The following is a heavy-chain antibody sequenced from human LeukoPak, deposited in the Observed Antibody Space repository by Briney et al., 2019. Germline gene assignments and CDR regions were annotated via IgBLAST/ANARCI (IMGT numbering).Heavy chain of an antibody. CDR1: GFTFSNYG. D-gene: IGHD1-26*01. CDR2: VSYDRSNK. V-gene: IGHV3-30*18. Sequence: GGSLRLSCAASGFTFSNYGMHWVRQAPGKGLEWVAVVSYDRSNKYYADSVKGRFTISRDNSKNTLYLQMNSLRAEDTAVYYCAKGIVGATRHYYYGMDVWGQGTTVTVSS. CDR3: AKGIVGATRHYYYGMDV. J-gene: IGHJ6*02.